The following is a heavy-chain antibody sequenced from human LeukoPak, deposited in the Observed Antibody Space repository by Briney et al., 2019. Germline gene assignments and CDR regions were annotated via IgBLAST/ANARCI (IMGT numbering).Heavy chain of an antibody. CDR2: ISGSGGST. CDR1: GFTFSSYA. D-gene: IGHD3-16*01. Sequence: GGSLRLSCAASGFTFSSYAMSWVRQAPGKGLEWVSAISGSGGSTYYADSVKGRLTISRDNSKNTLYLQMNSLRAEDTAVYYCAKDQRLGELQYTNPPFDYWGQGTLVTVSS. J-gene: IGHJ4*02. CDR3: AKDQRLGELQYTNPPFDY. V-gene: IGHV3-23*01.